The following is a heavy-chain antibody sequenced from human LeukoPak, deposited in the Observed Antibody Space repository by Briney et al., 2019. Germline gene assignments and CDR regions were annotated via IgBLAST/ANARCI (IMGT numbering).Heavy chain of an antibody. CDR2: IYHSGST. V-gene: IGHV4-38-2*02. CDR1: GYSISSGYY. D-gene: IGHD2-21*02. J-gene: IGHJ5*02. CDR3: ARHKPRKLLSGYWFDP. Sequence: PSETLSLTCTVSGYSISSGYYWGWIRQPPGKGLEWIGSIYHSGSTYYNPSLKSRVTISVDTSKNQFSLKLSSVTAADTAVYYCARHKPRKLLSGYWFDPWGQGTLVTVSS.